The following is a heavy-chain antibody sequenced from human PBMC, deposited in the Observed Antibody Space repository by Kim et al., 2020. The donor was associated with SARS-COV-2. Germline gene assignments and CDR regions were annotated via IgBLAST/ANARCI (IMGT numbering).Heavy chain of an antibody. J-gene: IGHJ4*02. Sequence: SYSPSLQGQVTISADQSLSTAYLQWRSLKASDTAMYYCARDLGGGLSLDYWGQGTLITVSS. D-gene: IGHD3-10*01. V-gene: IGHV5-51*01. CDR3: ARDLGGGLSLDY.